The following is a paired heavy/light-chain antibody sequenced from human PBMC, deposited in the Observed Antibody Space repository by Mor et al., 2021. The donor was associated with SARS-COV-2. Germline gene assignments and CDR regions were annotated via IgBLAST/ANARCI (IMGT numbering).Light chain of an antibody. CDR3: QQTYSTPRT. V-gene: IGKV1-39*01. Sequence: DIQMTQSPSSLSASVGDRVTITCRASQSISNYLNWYQQKPMKAPKLLIYAASSLQSGLPSRFSGSGSGTDFTLTISSLQPEDFTTYYCQQTYSTPRTFGQGTKVEIK. CDR2: AAS. J-gene: IGKJ1*01. CDR1: QSISNY.
Heavy chain of an antibody. CDR2: ISSSGRHI. CDR1: GFSFSTYS. CDR3: AGALRAATGKDLYYYYGMDV. J-gene: IGHJ6*02. D-gene: IGHD6-13*01. Sequence: EVQLVESGGGLVKPGGSLRLSCAASGFSFSTYSMNWVRQAPGKGLEWVSSISSSGRHIYYADSVKGRFSISRDNARNSLFLQMNSLRAEDTAVYYCAGALRAATGKDLYYYYGMDVWGQGTAVTVSS. V-gene: IGHV3-21*02.